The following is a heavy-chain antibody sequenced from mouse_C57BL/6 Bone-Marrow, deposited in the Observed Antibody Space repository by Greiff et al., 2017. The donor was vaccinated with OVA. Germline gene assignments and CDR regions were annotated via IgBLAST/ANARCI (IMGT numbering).Heavy chain of an antibody. J-gene: IGHJ3*01. CDR1: GFSLTSYG. CDR2: IWSGGST. Sequence: QVQLQQSGPGLVQPSQSLSITCTASGFSLTSYGVYWVRQSPGKGLEWLGVIWSGGSTDYNAAFISRLGIIKDNSKSHVFSKMNSLQADDAAIYYCAPPLRQGSSYWGQGTLVTVSA. CDR3: APPLRQGSSY. V-gene: IGHV2-2*01. D-gene: IGHD2-12*01.